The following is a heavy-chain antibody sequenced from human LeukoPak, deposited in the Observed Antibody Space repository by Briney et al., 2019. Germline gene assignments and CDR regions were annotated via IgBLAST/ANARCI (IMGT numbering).Heavy chain of an antibody. D-gene: IGHD2-15*01. CDR3: LRLRRNSASGGFYYSDY. J-gene: IGHJ4*02. Sequence: PGGSLRLSCAASGFTFSSLSMNWVRQAPGKGLEWVSSITPTSSYIYYADSVRGRFTISRDNAKNSLFLQMNSLSAEDTAVYYCLRLRRNSASGGFYYSDYWGQGILVTVSS. CDR2: ITPTSSYI. V-gene: IGHV3-21*01. CDR1: GFTFSSLS.